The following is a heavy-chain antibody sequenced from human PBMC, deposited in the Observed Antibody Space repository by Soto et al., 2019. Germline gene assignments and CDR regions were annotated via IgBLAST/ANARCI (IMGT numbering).Heavy chain of an antibody. CDR3: AKDREYYDFWSGYSDFDY. CDR1: GFTFSSYA. J-gene: IGHJ4*02. V-gene: IGHV3-23*01. Sequence: ETLSLSCAASGFTFSSYAMSWVRQAPGKGLEWVSAISGSGGSTYYADSVKGRFTISRDNSKNTLYLQMNSLRAEDTAVYYCAKDREYYDFWSGYSDFDYWGQGTLVTVSS. D-gene: IGHD3-3*01. CDR2: ISGSGGST.